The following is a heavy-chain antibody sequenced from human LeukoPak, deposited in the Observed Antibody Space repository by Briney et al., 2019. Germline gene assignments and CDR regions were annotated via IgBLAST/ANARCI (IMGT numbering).Heavy chain of an antibody. CDR2: ISGSGGST. CDR3: AKDGSYDSSGYSDY. J-gene: IGHJ4*02. D-gene: IGHD3-22*01. CDR1: GFTFSSYA. Sequence: GGSPRLSCAASGFTFSSYAMSWVRQAPGKGLEWVSAISGSGGSTYYADSVKGRFTISRDNSKNTLYLQMNSLRAEDTAVHYCAKDGSYDSSGYSDYWGQGTLVTVSS. V-gene: IGHV3-23*01.